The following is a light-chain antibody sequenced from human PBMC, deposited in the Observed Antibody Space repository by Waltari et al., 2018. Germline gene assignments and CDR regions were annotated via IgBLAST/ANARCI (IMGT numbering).Light chain of an antibody. CDR3: SSYAGGNNLGV. CDR1: ISDVGAYNY. CDR2: EFR. Sequence: QSALTQPPSASGSPGQSVTISCTGTISDVGAYNYVSWYQQHPGKPPKLIIYEFRMRPSGCPERFSGSKSGNTASLTVSGLQAEDEADYYCSSYAGGNNLGVFGTGTKVTVL. J-gene: IGLJ1*01. V-gene: IGLV2-8*01.